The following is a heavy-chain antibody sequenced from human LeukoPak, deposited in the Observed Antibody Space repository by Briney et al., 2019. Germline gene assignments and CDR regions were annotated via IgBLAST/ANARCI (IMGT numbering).Heavy chain of an antibody. J-gene: IGHJ6*02. CDR1: GGSISSYY. CDR2: IYYSGST. V-gene: IGHV4-59*01. Sequence: SETLSLTCTVSGGSISSYYWSWIRQPPGKGLEWIGYIYYSGSTNYNPSLKSRVTISVDTSKNQFSLNLSSVTAADTAVYYCARVRRIAVAGTGYYYYGMDVWGQGTTVTVSS. D-gene: IGHD6-19*01. CDR3: ARVRRIAVAGTGYYYYGMDV.